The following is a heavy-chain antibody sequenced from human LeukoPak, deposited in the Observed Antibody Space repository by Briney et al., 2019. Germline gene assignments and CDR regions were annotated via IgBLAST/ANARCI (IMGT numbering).Heavy chain of an antibody. J-gene: IGHJ1*01. CDR3: ARDLGVKDYYDSSGYYPEAFQH. CDR2: ISSSSSYI. V-gene: IGHV3-21*01. CDR1: GFTFSSYS. D-gene: IGHD3-22*01. Sequence: GGSLRLSCAASGFTFSSYSMNWVRQAPGKGLEWVSSISSSSSYIYYADSVKGRFTISRDNAKNSLYLQINSLRAEDTAVYYCARDLGVKDYYDSSGYYPEAFQHWGQGTLVTVSS.